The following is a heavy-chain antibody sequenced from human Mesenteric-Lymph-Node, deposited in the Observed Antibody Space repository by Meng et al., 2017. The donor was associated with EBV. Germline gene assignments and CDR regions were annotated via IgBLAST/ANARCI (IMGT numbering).Heavy chain of an antibody. Sequence: QLQLQESGSGLVKPSQTLSLTCAVSGGSVSSGGYSWSWIRQPPGKGLEWIGYIYHFGSPNYNPSLKSRVTISVDRSKNQFSLNLTSMTAADTAVYYCARRGIAEGFDFWGQGTLAPSPQ. CDR3: ARRGIAEGFDF. V-gene: IGHV4-30-2*01. CDR2: IYHFGSP. CDR1: GGSVSSGGYS. J-gene: IGHJ4*02.